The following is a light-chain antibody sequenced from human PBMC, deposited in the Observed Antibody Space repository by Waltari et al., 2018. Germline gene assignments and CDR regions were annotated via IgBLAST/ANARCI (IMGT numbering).Light chain of an antibody. CDR3: QQSHSTPYT. Sequence: DIQMTQSPSSLSASLGDRVTIPCRPSQGIRDYVNWYQQKPGKAPNLLIYSASNLQSGVPSRFSGSGSGTGFALTITSLQPEDSATYYCQQSHSTPYTFGQGTKLEIE. CDR2: SAS. V-gene: IGKV1-39*01. CDR1: QGIRDY. J-gene: IGKJ2*01.